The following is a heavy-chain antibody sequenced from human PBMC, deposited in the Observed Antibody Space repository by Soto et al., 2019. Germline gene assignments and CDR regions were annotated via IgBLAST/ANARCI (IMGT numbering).Heavy chain of an antibody. V-gene: IGHV3-23*01. J-gene: IGHJ4*02. CDR3: AKERLGRGADY. Sequence: EVQLLESGGGLVQPGGSLRLSCAASGFTFSNYAMSWVRQTPGKGLEWVSTISGGGGNTYYPDSVKGRFTISRDNSKDTVYLQMNSLRAEDTAIYYCAKERLGRGADYWGREPWSPSP. CDR2: ISGGGGNT. CDR1: GFTFSNYA.